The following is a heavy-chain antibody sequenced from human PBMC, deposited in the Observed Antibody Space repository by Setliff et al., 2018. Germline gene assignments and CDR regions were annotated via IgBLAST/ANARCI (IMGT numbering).Heavy chain of an antibody. CDR1: GYSFSTYA. CDR2: INGGNGNT. V-gene: IGHV1-3*01. J-gene: IGHJ5*02. D-gene: IGHD3-3*01. Sequence: ASVKVSCKASGYSFSTYAMHWVRQAPGQRLEWMGWINGGNGNTKYSQKFQGRITITRETSASTAYMEMSSLRSEDAAVYYCARGYRGYYNFWSGSQGANWFDPWGQGTLVTVSS. CDR3: ARGYRGYYNFWSGSQGANWFDP.